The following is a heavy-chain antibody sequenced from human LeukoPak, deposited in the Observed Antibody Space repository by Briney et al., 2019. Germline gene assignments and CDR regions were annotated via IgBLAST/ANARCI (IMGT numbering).Heavy chain of an antibody. J-gene: IGHJ6*03. CDR3: ARRGYSTMVRGVIIDDSSGYPGRRQKGVYYYYYMDV. Sequence: GASVKVSCKASGYTFTSYGISWVRQAPGQGLEWMGWISAYNGNTNYAQKLQGRVTMTTDTSTSTDYMELRSLRSDDTAVYYCARRGYSTMVRGVIIDDSSGYPGRRQKGVYYYYYMDVWGKGTTVTISS. CDR2: ISAYNGNT. D-gene: IGHD3-10*01. V-gene: IGHV1-18*01. CDR1: GYTFTSYG.